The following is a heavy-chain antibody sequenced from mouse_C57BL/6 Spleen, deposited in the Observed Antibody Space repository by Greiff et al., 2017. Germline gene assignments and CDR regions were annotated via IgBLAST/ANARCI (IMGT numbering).Heavy chain of an antibody. Sequence: QVQLQQSGAELARPGASVKLSCKASGYTFTSYGISWVKQRTGQGLEWIGEIYPRSGNTYYNEKFKGKATLTADKSSSTAYMELRSLTSEDSAVYFCARQAPVYDEGEYYFDYWGQGTTLTVSS. CDR1: GYTFTSYG. CDR2: IYPRSGNT. CDR3: ARQAPVYDEGEYYFDY. D-gene: IGHD2-12*01. V-gene: IGHV1-81*01. J-gene: IGHJ2*01.